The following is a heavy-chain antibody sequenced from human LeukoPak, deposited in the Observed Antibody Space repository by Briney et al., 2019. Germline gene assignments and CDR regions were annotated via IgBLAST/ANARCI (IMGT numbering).Heavy chain of an antibody. J-gene: IGHJ5*02. CDR3: ARGGDIVVVPAAALDH. Sequence: SETLSLTCTVSGGSISSYYWSWIRQPPGKGLEWIGYIYYSGSTNYNPSLKSRVTISVDTSKNQFSLKLSSVTAADTAVYYCARGGDIVVVPAAALDHWGQGTLVTVSS. V-gene: IGHV4-59*01. D-gene: IGHD2-2*01. CDR1: GGSISSYY. CDR2: IYYSGST.